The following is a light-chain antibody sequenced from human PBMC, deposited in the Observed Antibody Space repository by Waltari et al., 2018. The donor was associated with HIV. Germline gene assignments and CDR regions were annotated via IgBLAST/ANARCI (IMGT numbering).Light chain of an antibody. J-gene: IGLJ3*02. V-gene: IGLV1-47*01. CDR3: AAWDDSLSGRV. CDR2: RNK. CDR1: SSNIGSNY. Sequence: QSVLTQPPSASGTPGQRVTISCSGSSSNIGSNYVYWYQQPPGTAPKLLIYRNKQRPSGVPDRFSGSKSGTSASLTISGLRSEHEADYYCAAWDDSLSGRVFGGGTKLTVL.